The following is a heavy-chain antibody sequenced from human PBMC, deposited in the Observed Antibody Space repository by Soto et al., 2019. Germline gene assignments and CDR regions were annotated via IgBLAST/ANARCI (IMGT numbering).Heavy chain of an antibody. D-gene: IGHD2-15*01. Sequence: VQLVESGGGLVQPGGSLRLSCAASGFTFSSSWMSWVRQAPGKGLEWVANIKQDGSEKYYVDSVKGRFTISRDNAKNSLYLQMNSLRAEDTAVYYCAKSGRYCSGGSCLAFDYWGQGTLVTVSS. J-gene: IGHJ4*02. CDR1: GFTFSSSW. V-gene: IGHV3-7*01. CDR3: AKSGRYCSGGSCLAFDY. CDR2: IKQDGSEK.